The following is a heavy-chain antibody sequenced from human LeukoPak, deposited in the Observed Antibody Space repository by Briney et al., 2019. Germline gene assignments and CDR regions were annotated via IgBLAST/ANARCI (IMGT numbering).Heavy chain of an antibody. D-gene: IGHD3-10*01. CDR1: GFTFSSYE. CDR3: ARDSYYGSGSYSHYFDY. Sequence: GGSLRLSCAASGFTFSSYEMNWVRQAPGKGLEWVSYISSSGSTIYYADSVKGRFTISRDNAKNSLYLQMNSLRAEDTAVYYCARDSYYGSGSYSHYFDYWGQGTLVTVSS. CDR2: ISSSGSTI. J-gene: IGHJ4*02. V-gene: IGHV3-48*03.